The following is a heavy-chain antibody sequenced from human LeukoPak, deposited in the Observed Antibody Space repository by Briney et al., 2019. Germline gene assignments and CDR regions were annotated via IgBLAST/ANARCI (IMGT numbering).Heavy chain of an antibody. Sequence: GGSLRLSCAASGFAFSDYSMNWVREAPGKGLEWISYIGIDSGNTNYADSVKGRFTISGDKAKNSLYLQMNSLRVEDTVVYYCARDYKYAFDNWGQGTLVTVSS. CDR3: ARDYKYAFDN. D-gene: IGHD5-24*01. CDR1: GFAFSDYS. CDR2: IGIDSGNT. J-gene: IGHJ4*02. V-gene: IGHV3-48*01.